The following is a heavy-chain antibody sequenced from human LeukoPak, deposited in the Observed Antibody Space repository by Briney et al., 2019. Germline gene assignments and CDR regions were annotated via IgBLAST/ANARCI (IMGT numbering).Heavy chain of an antibody. CDR2: IKEDGSTK. CDR1: GFTFSNYW. Sequence: GGSLRLSCAASGFTFSNYWMSWVRQAPGKGLEWVANIKEDGSTKYYVDSVKGRFTISRANAKNSVYLQTSSLRVEDTAVYYCARIGYSSSSYDYWGQGTLVTLSS. J-gene: IGHJ4*02. D-gene: IGHD6-6*01. V-gene: IGHV3-7*01. CDR3: ARIGYSSSSYDY.